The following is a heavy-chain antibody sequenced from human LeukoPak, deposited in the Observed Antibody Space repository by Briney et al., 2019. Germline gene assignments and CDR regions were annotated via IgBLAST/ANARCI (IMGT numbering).Heavy chain of an antibody. CDR1: GYSINSGYT. V-gene: IGHV4-38-2*02. D-gene: IGHD7-27*01. J-gene: IGHJ4*02. Sequence: SETLSLTCTVSGYSINSGYTWGWIRQPPGKGLEWIGNIYHSGGTYYNPSLTSRVTISVDTSKNQFSLKLTSVTAADTAVYYCARRGNTGYFDYWGQGTLVTVSS. CDR2: IYHSGGT. CDR3: ARRGNTGYFDY.